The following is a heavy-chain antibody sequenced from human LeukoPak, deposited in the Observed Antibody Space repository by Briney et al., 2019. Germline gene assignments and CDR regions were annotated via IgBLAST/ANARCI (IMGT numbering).Heavy chain of an antibody. CDR1: GYAMSTYY. D-gene: IGHD5-12*01. J-gene: IGHJ4*02. V-gene: IGHV4-59*01. CDR2: IYYSGNT. Sequence: SETLSLTCTVSGYAMSTYYWSWLRQPPGKGLEWIGYIYYSGNTHYSPSLKSRVTMSVDTSKNQFSLKLNSVTAADTAVYYCARVRTSGSDFFDYWGQGTLVTVSS. CDR3: ARVRTSGSDFFDY.